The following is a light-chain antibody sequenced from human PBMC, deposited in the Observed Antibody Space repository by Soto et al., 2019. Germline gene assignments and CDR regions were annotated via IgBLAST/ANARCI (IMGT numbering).Light chain of an antibody. CDR1: SSNIGNNY. J-gene: IGLJ3*02. V-gene: IGLV1-51*02. CDR2: EDN. Sequence: QSVLTQPPSVSAAPGQKVTISCSGSSSNIGNNYVSWYQQLPGTAPKLLIYEDNKRPSGIPDRFSGSKSDTSATLGITGLQTGDEADYYCGTWHSSLSAEGVFGGGTQLTVL. CDR3: GTWHSSLSAEGV.